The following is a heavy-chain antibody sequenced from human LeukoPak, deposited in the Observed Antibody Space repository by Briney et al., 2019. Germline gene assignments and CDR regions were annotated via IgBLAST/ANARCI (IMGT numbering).Heavy chain of an antibody. CDR3: ARVVLVQIAAAGGEVDWFDP. CDR1: GDSISSSDYY. V-gene: IGHV4-39*01. J-gene: IGHJ5*02. CDR2: IYFSGTT. Sequence: PSETLSLTCTVSGDSISSSDYYWGWIRQPPGKGLEWIGNIYFSGTTYYNPSLKSRVTISVDTSKNQFSLKLNSVTAADTAVYYCARVVLVQIAAAGGEVDWFDPWGQGTLVTVSS. D-gene: IGHD6-13*01.